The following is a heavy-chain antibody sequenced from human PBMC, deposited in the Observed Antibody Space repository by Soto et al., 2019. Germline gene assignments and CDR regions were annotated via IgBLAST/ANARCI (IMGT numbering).Heavy chain of an antibody. CDR1: GFTFSTYN. V-gene: IGHV3-7*03. CDR3: ASPRLDSSGYYYFDY. Sequence: PGWSLRLSCAASGFTFSTYNMNLVRQAPGKGLEWGANIKQDGSEKYYVDSVKGRFTISRDNAKNSLYMQMNSLRAEDTAVYYCASPRLDSSGYYYFDYWGQGTMVTSP. D-gene: IGHD3-22*01. CDR2: IKQDGSEK. J-gene: IGHJ4*02.